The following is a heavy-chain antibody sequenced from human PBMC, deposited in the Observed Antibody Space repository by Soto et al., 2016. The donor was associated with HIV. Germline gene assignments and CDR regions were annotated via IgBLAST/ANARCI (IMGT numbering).Heavy chain of an antibody. CDR2: TSWNSGNI. D-gene: IGHD6-19*01. V-gene: IGHV3-9*01. CDR1: GFTFDDYA. Sequence: EVQLVESGGGLVQPGRSLRLSCASSGFTFDDYAMHWVRQAPGKGLEWVSGTSWNSGNIGYADSVKGRFTISRDNAKNSLYLQMDSLRPEDTAYYYCVKDNSGWYFFDSWGQGTLVTVSS. J-gene: IGHJ4*02. CDR3: VKDNSGWYFFDS.